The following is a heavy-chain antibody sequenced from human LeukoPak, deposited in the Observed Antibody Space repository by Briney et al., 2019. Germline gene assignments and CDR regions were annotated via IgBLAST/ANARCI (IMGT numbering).Heavy chain of an antibody. V-gene: IGHV4-34*01. J-gene: IGHJ4*02. CDR3: ARGPRDSSGYYRLPIDY. Sequence: SETLSLTCAVYGGSFSGYYWSWIRQPPGKGLEWIGEINHSGSTNYNPSLKSRVTISVDTSKNQFSLKLSSATAADTAVYYCARGPRDSSGYYRLPIDYWGQGTLVTVSS. CDR1: GGSFSGYY. CDR2: INHSGST. D-gene: IGHD3-22*01.